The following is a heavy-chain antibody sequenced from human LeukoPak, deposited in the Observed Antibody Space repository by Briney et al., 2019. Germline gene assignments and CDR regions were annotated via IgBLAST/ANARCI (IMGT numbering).Heavy chain of an antibody. CDR2: ISSSGTTI. Sequence: GGSLRLSCAASGFTFTDYFMAWIRQAPGKGLEWVSYISSSGTTIFYTDSVKGRFTISRDNAKNSLYLQMSSLRAEDTAVYYCARDFWSEGRDYWGQGTLVTVSS. D-gene: IGHD3-3*01. V-gene: IGHV3-11*01. CDR1: GFTFTDYF. CDR3: ARDFWSEGRDY. J-gene: IGHJ4*02.